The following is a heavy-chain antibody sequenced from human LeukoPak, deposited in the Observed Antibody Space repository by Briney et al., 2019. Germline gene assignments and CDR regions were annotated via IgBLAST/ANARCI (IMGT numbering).Heavy chain of an antibody. V-gene: IGHV4-4*02. CDR2: IYHGGKT. J-gene: IGHJ4*02. CDR3: ARDALFRSKTYAFDY. D-gene: IGHD3-16*01. CDR1: GDSINNNNW. Sequence: SETLSLTCAVSGDSINNNNWWTWVRQSPEKGLEWIGEIYHGGKTNYNPSLKSRVTISLGLSNNQFSMKLTSVTAADTAVYYCARDALFRSKTYAFDYWGQGTQVTVSS.